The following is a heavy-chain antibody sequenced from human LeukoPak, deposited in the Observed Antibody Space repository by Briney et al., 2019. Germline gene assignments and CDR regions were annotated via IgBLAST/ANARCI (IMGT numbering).Heavy chain of an antibody. D-gene: IGHD3-3*01. Sequence: SSETLSLTCAVSGYSISSGYYWGWIRQPPGKGLEWIGSIYHSGSTYYNPSLKSRVTISVDTSKNQFSLKLSSVTAADTAVYYCASHLSLNTIFGPQGVSDYWGQGTLVTVSS. CDR2: IYHSGST. V-gene: IGHV4-38-2*01. CDR3: ASHLSLNTIFGPQGVSDY. CDR1: GYSISSGYY. J-gene: IGHJ4*02.